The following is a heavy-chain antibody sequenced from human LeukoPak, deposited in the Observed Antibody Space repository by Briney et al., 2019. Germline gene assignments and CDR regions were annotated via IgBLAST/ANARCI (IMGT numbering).Heavy chain of an antibody. CDR3: ARGGDIVVVPAAVRFDP. J-gene: IGHJ5*02. D-gene: IGHD2-2*01. V-gene: IGHV1-18*01. Sequence: ASVKVSCKASGYTFTSYGISWVRQAPGQGLEWMGWISAYNGNTNYAQKLQGRVTMTTDTSTSTAYMELRSLRSDDTAVYYCARGGDIVVVPAAVRFDPWGQGTLVTVSS. CDR2: ISAYNGNT. CDR1: GYTFTSYG.